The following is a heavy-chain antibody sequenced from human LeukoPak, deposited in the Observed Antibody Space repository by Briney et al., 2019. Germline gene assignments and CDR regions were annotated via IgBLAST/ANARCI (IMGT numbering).Heavy chain of an antibody. D-gene: IGHD1-26*01. CDR3: AREGGDSGSYYAAYYYYYMDV. J-gene: IGHJ6*03. Sequence: SQTLSLTCTVSGGSISSGSYYWSWIRQPAGKGLEWIGRIYTSGSTNYNPSLKSRVTISVDTSKNQFSLKLSSVTAADTAVYYCAREGGDSGSYYAAYYYYYMDVWGKGTTVTVSS. V-gene: IGHV4-61*02. CDR1: GGSISSGSYY. CDR2: IYTSGST.